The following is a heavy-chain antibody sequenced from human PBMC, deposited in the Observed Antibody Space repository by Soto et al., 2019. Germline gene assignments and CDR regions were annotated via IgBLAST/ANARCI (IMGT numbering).Heavy chain of an antibody. V-gene: IGHV3-15*01. D-gene: IGHD5-18*01. J-gene: IGHJ4*02. CDR3: TTDSWIQLGLLWDY. Sequence: EVQLVESGGGLVKPGGSLRLSCAASGFTFSNAWMSWVRQAPGKGLEWVGRIKSKTDGGTTDYAAPVKGRFTISRDDSKNTLYLQMNSLKTEDTAVYYCTTDSWIQLGLLWDYWGQGTLVTVSS. CDR1: GFTFSNAW. CDR2: IKSKTDGGTT.